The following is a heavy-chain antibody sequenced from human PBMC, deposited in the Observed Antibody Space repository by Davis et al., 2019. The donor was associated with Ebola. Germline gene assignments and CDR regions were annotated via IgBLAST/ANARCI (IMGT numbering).Heavy chain of an antibody. Sequence: GESLKISCAASGFTFSSYAMSWVRQAPGKGLEWVSAISGSGGRTYYADSVKGRFTISRDNSKNTLYLQMNSLRAEDTAVYYCAKFPWPLWFRAYQEPNWFDPWGQGTLVTVSS. J-gene: IGHJ5*02. CDR2: ISGSGGRT. V-gene: IGHV3-23*01. CDR3: AKFPWPLWFRAYQEPNWFDP. D-gene: IGHD3-10*01. CDR1: GFTFSSYA.